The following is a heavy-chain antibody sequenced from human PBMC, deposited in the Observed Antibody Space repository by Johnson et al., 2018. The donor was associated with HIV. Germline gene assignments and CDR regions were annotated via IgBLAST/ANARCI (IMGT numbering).Heavy chain of an antibody. CDR1: GFTFSDYY. Sequence: QVQLVESGGGVVQPGGSLRLSCAASGFTFSDYYMSWIRQAPGKGLEWVSYISSSGSTIYYADSVKGRFTISRENAKDSLYLQMNSLRAGDTAVYYCARIAARGAFDIWGQGTMVTVSS. D-gene: IGHD6-13*01. CDR2: ISSSGSTI. J-gene: IGHJ3*02. V-gene: IGHV3-11*04. CDR3: ARIAARGAFDI.